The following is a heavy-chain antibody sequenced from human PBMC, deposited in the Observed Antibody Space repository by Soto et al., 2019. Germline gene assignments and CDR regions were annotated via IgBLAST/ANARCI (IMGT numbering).Heavy chain of an antibody. CDR2: ISGSGGST. Sequence: EVQLLESGGGLVQPGGSLRLSCAASGFTFSSYAMSWVRQAPGKGLEWVSAISGSGGSTYYADSVKGRFTISRDNSKNTLYLQMNSRRAEDTAVYYCAKKGGLRGDYYYYMDVWGKGTTVTVSS. J-gene: IGHJ6*03. CDR1: GFTFSSYA. V-gene: IGHV3-23*01. CDR3: AKKGGLRGDYYYYMDV. D-gene: IGHD5-12*01.